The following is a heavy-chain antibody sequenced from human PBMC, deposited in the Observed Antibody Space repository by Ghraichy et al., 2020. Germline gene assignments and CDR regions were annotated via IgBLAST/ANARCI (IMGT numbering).Heavy chain of an antibody. Sequence: ASVKVSCKASGYTFTGYYMHWVRQAPGQGLEWMGWINPNSGGTNYAQKFQGRVTMTRDTSISTAYMELSRLRSDDTAVYYCARGWGIVATIFGYFDYWGQGTLVTVSS. CDR2: INPNSGGT. V-gene: IGHV1-2*02. CDR1: GYTFTGYY. CDR3: ARGWGIVATIFGYFDY. J-gene: IGHJ4*02. D-gene: IGHD5-12*01.